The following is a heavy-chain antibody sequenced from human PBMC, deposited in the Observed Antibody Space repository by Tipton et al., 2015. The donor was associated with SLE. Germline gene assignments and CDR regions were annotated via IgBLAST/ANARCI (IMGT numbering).Heavy chain of an antibody. D-gene: IGHD5-12*01. CDR3: AREGDSGYVSNWFDP. J-gene: IGHJ5*02. Sequence: TLSLTCTVSGGSISSYYWSWIRQPPGKGLEWIGYIYYSGSTNYNPSLKSRVTISVDTSKNQFSLKLSSVTAADTAVYYCAREGDSGYVSNWFDPWGQGTLVTVSS. V-gene: IGHV4-59*01. CDR1: GGSISSYY. CDR2: IYYSGST.